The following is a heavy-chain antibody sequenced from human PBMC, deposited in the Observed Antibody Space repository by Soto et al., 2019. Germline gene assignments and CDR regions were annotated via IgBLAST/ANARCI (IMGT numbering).Heavy chain of an antibody. V-gene: IGHV3-33*01. D-gene: IGHD2-2*01. Sequence: QVQLVESGGGVVQPGRSLRLSCAASGFAFSSYAMHWVRQAPGKGLEWVAVIWFDGSSKYYADSVKGRFTISRDNSKNTLYLQMNSLRAEDTAVYYCARSFCITTTCYFGVDYWGQGTLVTVSS. CDR1: GFAFSSYA. CDR3: ARSFCITTTCYFGVDY. J-gene: IGHJ4*02. CDR2: IWFDGSSK.